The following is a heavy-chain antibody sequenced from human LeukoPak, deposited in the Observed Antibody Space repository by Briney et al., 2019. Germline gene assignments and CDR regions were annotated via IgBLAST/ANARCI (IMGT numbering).Heavy chain of an antibody. V-gene: IGHV4-38-2*02. CDR1: GYSISSGYY. CDR2: SGST. Sequence: PSETLSLTCTVSGYSISSGYYWGWIRQPPGKGLEWIGSSGSTYYNPSLKSRVTISVDTSKNQFSLKLSSVTAADTAVYYCARVYSGSYYEVDVWGQGTTVTVSS. D-gene: IGHD1-26*01. CDR3: ARVYSGSYYEVDV. J-gene: IGHJ6*02.